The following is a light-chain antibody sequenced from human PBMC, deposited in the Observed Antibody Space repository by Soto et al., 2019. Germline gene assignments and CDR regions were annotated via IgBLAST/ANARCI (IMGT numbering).Light chain of an antibody. Sequence: QSVLTQPASVSGSPGQSITIPCTGTSRDVGRYNLVSWYQQHPGKAPKLMIYEVTKRPSGVSHRFSGSKSGTTASLTISGLQAEDEADYYCCSYAGIYVFGSGTKLTVL. J-gene: IGLJ1*01. CDR2: EVT. CDR3: CSYAGIYV. V-gene: IGLV2-23*02. CDR1: SRDVGRYNL.